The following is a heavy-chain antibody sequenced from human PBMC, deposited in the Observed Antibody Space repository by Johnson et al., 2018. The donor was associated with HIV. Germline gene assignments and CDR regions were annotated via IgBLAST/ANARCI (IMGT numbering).Heavy chain of an antibody. CDR1: GFTVSSNY. CDR3: TTSKLYYYDNSGYYHYERGAFDI. Sequence: VQPVESGGGLIQPGGSLRLSCAASGFTVSSNYMSWVRQAPGKGLAGVSVFYSGGSTYYADSVYCRFTISRANSKSTVYLQTHSLRAEDTRVYYCTTSKLYYYDNSGYYHYERGAFDIWGQGTMVTVSS. V-gene: IGHV3-53*01. D-gene: IGHD3-22*01. CDR2: FYSGGST. J-gene: IGHJ3*02.